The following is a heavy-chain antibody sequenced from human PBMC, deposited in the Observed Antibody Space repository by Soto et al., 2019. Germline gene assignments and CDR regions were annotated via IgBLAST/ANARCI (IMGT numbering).Heavy chain of an antibody. CDR3: ARDRATFDS. Sequence: EVQLLQSGGGLVQPGGSLGLSCGASGFTFISSAMSWVRHVPGKGLEWISSISGSGANTWYAGSVQGRFIISRDNSKSTVSLHMSSLRVEDTAIYYCARDRATFDSWGQGTLVTVSS. CDR2: ISGSGANT. V-gene: IGHV3-23*01. CDR1: GFTFISSA. J-gene: IGHJ4*02. D-gene: IGHD1-26*01.